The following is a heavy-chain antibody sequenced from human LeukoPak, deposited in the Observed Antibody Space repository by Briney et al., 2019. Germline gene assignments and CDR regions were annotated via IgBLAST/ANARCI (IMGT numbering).Heavy chain of an antibody. CDR3: ARDGAVLRYFDWLPPVGNFDY. CDR1: GFTFSSYS. J-gene: IGHJ4*02. D-gene: IGHD3-9*01. Sequence: TGGSLRLSCVASGFTFSSYSMNWVRQAPGKGLEWVSYISSSSSTIYYADSVKGRFTISRDNAKNSLYLQMNSLRAEDTAVYYCARDGAVLRYFDWLPPVGNFDYWGQGTLVTVSS. V-gene: IGHV3-48*01. CDR2: ISSSSSTI.